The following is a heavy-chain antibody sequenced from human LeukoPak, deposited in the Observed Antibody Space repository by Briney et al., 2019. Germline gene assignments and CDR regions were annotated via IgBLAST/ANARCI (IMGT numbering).Heavy chain of an antibody. Sequence: GGSLRLSCAASGFTFSSYAMSWVRQAPGKGLEWVSAISGSGGSTYYADSVKGRFTISRDNSKNTLYLQMNSLRAEDTAVYYCAKDGGRSRIAAREAFFDYWGQGTLVTVSS. D-gene: IGHD6-13*01. CDR2: ISGSGGST. CDR3: AKDGGRSRIAAREAFFDY. J-gene: IGHJ4*02. CDR1: GFTFSSYA. V-gene: IGHV3-23*01.